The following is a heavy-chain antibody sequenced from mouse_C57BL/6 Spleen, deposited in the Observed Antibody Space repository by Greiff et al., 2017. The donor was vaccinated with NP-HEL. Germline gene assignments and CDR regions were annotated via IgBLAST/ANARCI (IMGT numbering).Heavy chain of an antibody. Sequence: VQGVESGAELMKPGASVKLSCTATGYTFTGYWIEWVKQRPGHGLEWIGEILPGSGSTNYNAKLKGKATFPADTSSNTAYMQLSSLTTEDSAIYYCATISWDVYYFDYWGQGTTLTVSS. CDR1: GYTFTGYW. D-gene: IGHD4-1*01. V-gene: IGHV1-9*01. CDR3: ATISWDVYYFDY. J-gene: IGHJ2*01. CDR2: ILPGSGST.